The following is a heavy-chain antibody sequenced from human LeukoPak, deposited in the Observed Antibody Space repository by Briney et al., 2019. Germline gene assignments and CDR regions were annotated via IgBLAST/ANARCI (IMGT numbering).Heavy chain of an antibody. Sequence: GGSLRLSCAASGFTFSSYAMSWVRQAPGKGLEWVSAISGSGGSTYYADSVKGRFTISRDNSKNTLYLQMNSLRAEDTAVYYCATDSYYDSSGLYYYYGMDVWGQGTTVTASS. V-gene: IGHV3-23*01. CDR1: GFTFSSYA. CDR3: ATDSYYDSSGLYYYYGMDV. CDR2: ISGSGGST. D-gene: IGHD3-22*01. J-gene: IGHJ6*02.